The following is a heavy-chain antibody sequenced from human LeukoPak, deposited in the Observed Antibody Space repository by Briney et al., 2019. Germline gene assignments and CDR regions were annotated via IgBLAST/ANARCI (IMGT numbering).Heavy chain of an antibody. Sequence: GESLKISCKGSGYSFTSYWIGWVRQMPGKGLEWMGIIYPGDSDTRYSPSFQGQVTISADKSISTAYLQWSSLKASDTAMYYRAVKTGTTPYYYGMDVWGQGTTVTVSS. V-gene: IGHV5-51*01. CDR1: GYSFTSYW. D-gene: IGHD1-7*01. J-gene: IGHJ6*02. CDR2: IYPGDSDT. CDR3: AVKTGTTPYYYGMDV.